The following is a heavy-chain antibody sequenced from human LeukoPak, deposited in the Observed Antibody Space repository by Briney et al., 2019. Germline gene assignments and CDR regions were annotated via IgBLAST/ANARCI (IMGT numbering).Heavy chain of an antibody. Sequence: GGSLRLSCAASGSSFSDYWMHWVRQAPGKGLLRVSRINSDGRSIIYADSVKGRFTISRDSAKNTLYLQMNSLRVEDTAVYYCARGGSPPEALGDALDIWGQGTMVTVSS. CDR1: GSSFSDYW. D-gene: IGHD1-26*01. V-gene: IGHV3-74*01. J-gene: IGHJ3*02. CDR2: INSDGRSI. CDR3: ARGGSPPEALGDALDI.